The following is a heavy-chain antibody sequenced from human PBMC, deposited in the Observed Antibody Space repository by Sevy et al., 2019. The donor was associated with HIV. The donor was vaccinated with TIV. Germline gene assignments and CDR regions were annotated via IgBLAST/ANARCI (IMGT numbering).Heavy chain of an antibody. D-gene: IGHD1-26*01. Sequence: GESLKISCKGSGYSFTSYWIGWVRQMPGKGLEWMGIIYPGDSDTRYSPSFQGQVTISADKSISTAYLQWSSLKASDTAIYYCARHSVVGATYYYYGMDVWGQGTTVTVSS. CDR2: IYPGDSDT. V-gene: IGHV5-51*01. J-gene: IGHJ6*02. CDR3: ARHSVVGATYYYYGMDV. CDR1: GYSFTSYW.